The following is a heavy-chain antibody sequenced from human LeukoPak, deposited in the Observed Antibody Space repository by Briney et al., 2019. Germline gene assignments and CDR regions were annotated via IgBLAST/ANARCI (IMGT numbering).Heavy chain of an antibody. CDR1: GFTFSSYW. D-gene: IGHD1-14*01. CDR3: ARSNQADDY. CDR2: INPGGSSI. V-gene: IGHV3-74*01. Sequence: GGSLRLSRAASGFTFSSYWMHWVRQVPGKGLVWVARINPGGSSITYADSVKGRLTISRGNAKNTLYLQMDSLRAEDTGVYYCARSNQADDYWGQGTLVTVSS. J-gene: IGHJ4*02.